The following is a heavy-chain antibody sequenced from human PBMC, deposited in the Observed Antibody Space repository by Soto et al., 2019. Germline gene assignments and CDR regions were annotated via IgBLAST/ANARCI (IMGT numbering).Heavy chain of an antibody. Sequence: QTGGSLRLSCEASGFTFGSYWMTWVRQAPGKGLEWVANINQDGSETYYVDSVKGRFAISRDNAENSLYLHMNSLRAEDAPLYDGARAADMIRGDIFGYWGQGTVVTVSS. CDR1: GFTFGSYW. CDR2: INQDGSET. CDR3: ARAADMIRGDIFGY. D-gene: IGHD3-10*01. V-gene: IGHV3-7*04. J-gene: IGHJ4*02.